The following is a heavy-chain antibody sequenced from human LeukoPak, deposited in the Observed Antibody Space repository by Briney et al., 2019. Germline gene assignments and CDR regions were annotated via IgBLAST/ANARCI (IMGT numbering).Heavy chain of an antibody. CDR2: ISTSGST. CDR1: GGSTSRYY. V-gene: IGHV4-4*07. Sequence: SETLSLTCTVSGGSTSRYYWSWIRQPAGKGLEWIGRISTSGSTNYNPSLRSRVTMSVDTFKNQFSLKLSSVTAADTAVYYCASRYFCSSTSCYTFDYWGQGTLVTVSS. D-gene: IGHD2-2*02. J-gene: IGHJ4*02. CDR3: ASRYFCSSTSCYTFDY.